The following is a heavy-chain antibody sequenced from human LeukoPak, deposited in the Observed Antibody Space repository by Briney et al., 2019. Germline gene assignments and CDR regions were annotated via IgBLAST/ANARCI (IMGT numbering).Heavy chain of an antibody. D-gene: IGHD3-16*01. Sequence: SETLSLTCTVSGGSISNFYWGWIRQPPAKGLECIGYFYYRGSTNSRTTNYKPSLKSRVNISVDTSKNQFYLKLSSVTAADTAVYFCARGITGPATFDYWGQGTLVPVSS. CDR3: ARGITGPATFDY. V-gene: IGHV4-59*12. CDR1: GGSISNFY. J-gene: IGHJ4*02. CDR2: FYYRGST.